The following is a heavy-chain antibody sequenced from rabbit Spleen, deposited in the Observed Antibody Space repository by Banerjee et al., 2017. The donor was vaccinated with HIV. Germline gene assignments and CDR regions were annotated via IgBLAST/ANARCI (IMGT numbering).Heavy chain of an antibody. V-gene: IGHV1S40*01. CDR2: INAATGKP. J-gene: IGHJ2*01. CDR3: ARNYVNAFDP. D-gene: IGHD1-1*01. Sequence: TLTCKASGFSFGDRDVMCWVRQAPGKGLEWIACINAATGKPVYATWAKGRFTISRTSSTTVTLQMTSLTAADTATYFCARNYVNAFDPWGQGTLVTVS. CDR1: GFSFGDRDV.